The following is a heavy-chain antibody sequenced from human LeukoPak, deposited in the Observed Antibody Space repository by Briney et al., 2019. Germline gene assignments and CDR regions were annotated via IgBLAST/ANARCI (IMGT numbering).Heavy chain of an antibody. J-gene: IGHJ4*02. Sequence: KASETLSLTCTASGGSISSYYWSWIRQPPGKGLEWIAYISDIGSINYSPSLKSRVTMSLDTSKNQFSLKLSSVTAADTAVYYCAGHHPRNTVDFWGQGTLVTVSS. V-gene: IGHV4-59*08. CDR3: AGHHPRNTVDF. CDR1: GGSISSYY. CDR2: ISDIGSI. D-gene: IGHD2/OR15-2a*01.